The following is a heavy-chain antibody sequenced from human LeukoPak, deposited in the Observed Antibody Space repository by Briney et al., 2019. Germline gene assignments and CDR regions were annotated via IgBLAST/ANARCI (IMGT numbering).Heavy chain of an antibody. Sequence: SETLSLTCTVSGGSISSGSYYWSWIRQPAGKGLEWIGRIYTSGSTNYNPSLKSRVTISVDTSKNQFSLKLSSVTAADTAVYYCARERTYYYDSSGYKMYNWFDPWGQGTLVTVSS. V-gene: IGHV4-61*02. CDR3: ARERTYYYDSSGYKMYNWFDP. CDR1: GGSISSGSYY. J-gene: IGHJ5*02. CDR2: IYTSGST. D-gene: IGHD3-22*01.